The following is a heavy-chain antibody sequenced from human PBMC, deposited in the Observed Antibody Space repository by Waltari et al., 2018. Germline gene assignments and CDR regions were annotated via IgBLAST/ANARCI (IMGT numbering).Heavy chain of an antibody. J-gene: IGHJ4*02. CDR3: ARDLVGTGHVDY. V-gene: IGHV4-59*01. CDR1: GGSISSYY. Sequence: QVQLQESGPGLVKPSETLSLTCTVSGGSISSYYWSWIRQPPGKGLEWIGYIYYSGSTNYNPSLKSRVTISVDTSKNQFSRKLSSVTAADTAVYYCARDLVGTGHVDYWGQGTLVTVSS. D-gene: IGHD1-26*01. CDR2: IYYSGST.